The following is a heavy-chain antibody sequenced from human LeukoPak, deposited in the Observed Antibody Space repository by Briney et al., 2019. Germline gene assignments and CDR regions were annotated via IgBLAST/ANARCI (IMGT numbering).Heavy chain of an antibody. J-gene: IGHJ3*01. CDR1: GGXITDYY. CDR2: IHYSGTT. V-gene: IGHV4-59*08. D-gene: IGHD3-3*01. Sequence: KSSETLSLTCTVSGGXITDYYWGXXRXPPGXGLEYVGYIHYSGTTNSNPSLRSRVTVSVDTSKNQFSLILSSVTAADTAIYYCAGHRFSPNAFHVWGQGTLVTVSS. CDR3: AGHRFSPNAFHV.